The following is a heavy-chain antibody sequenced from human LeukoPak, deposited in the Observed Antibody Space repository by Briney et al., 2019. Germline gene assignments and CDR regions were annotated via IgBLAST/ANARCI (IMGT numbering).Heavy chain of an antibody. D-gene: IGHD4-23*01. CDR3: ARGNKLGGNPFFDY. J-gene: IGHJ4*02. CDR1: GGSSSGYY. CDR2: INHSGST. V-gene: IGHV4-34*01. Sequence: PSETLSLTCAVYGGSSSGYYWSWIRQPPGKGLEWIGEINHSGSTNYNPSLKSRVTISVDTSKNQFSLKLSSVTAADTAVYYCARGNKLGGNPFFDYWGQGTLVTVSS.